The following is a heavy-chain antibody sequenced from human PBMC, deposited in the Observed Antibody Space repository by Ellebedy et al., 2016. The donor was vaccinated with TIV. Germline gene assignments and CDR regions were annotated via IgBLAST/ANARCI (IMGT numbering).Heavy chain of an antibody. D-gene: IGHD3-10*01. CDR2: VYHTGST. V-gene: IGHV4-59*01. J-gene: IGHJ4*02. Sequence: MPSETLSLTCSVSGVSISDYYWSWIRQPPGQGLEWIGYVYHTGSTNYNPSLRIRVTLAVDTPKNEFSLKLSSVTTADTAIYYCARDGVEDYFDYWGQGLLVTVSS. CDR3: ARDGVEDYFDY. CDR1: GVSISDYY.